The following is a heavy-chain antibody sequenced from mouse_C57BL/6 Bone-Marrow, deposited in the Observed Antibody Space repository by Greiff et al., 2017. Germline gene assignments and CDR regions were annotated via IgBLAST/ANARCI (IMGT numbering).Heavy chain of an antibody. V-gene: IGHV1-55*01. J-gene: IGHJ1*03. Sequence: VQLQQPGAELVKPGASVKMSCKASGYTFTSYWITWVKQRPGQGLEWIGDIYPGSGSTNYNEKFKSKATLTVDTSSSTAYMQLSSLTSEDSAVYYCASRGNSRRSYFDVWGTGTTVTVSS. CDR3: ASRGNSRRSYFDV. CDR1: GYTFTSYW. CDR2: IYPGSGST. D-gene: IGHD2-1*01.